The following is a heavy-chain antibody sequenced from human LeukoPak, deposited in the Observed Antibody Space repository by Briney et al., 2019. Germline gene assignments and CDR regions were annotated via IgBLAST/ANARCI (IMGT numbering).Heavy chain of an antibody. V-gene: IGHV3-23*01. CDR2: ISGSGGST. Sequence: PGGSLRLSCAASGFTFSSYAMSWVRQAPGKGREWVSAISGSGGSTYYADSVKGRFTISRDNSKNTLYLQMNSLRAEDTAVYYCATGTFDCHDYWGQGTLVTVSS. CDR1: GFTFSSYA. CDR3: ATGTFDCHDY. J-gene: IGHJ4*02. D-gene: IGHD3-9*01.